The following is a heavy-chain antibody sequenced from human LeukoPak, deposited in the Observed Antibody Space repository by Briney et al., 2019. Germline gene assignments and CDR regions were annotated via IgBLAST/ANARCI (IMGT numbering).Heavy chain of an antibody. Sequence: SVKVSCKASGGTFSSYAISWVRQAPGQGLEWMGRIIPILGIANYAQKFRGRVTINADKSTSTAYMELSSLRSEDTAVYYCASAGIAVAGKGDWFDPWGQGTLVTVSS. CDR3: ASAGIAVAGKGDWFDP. V-gene: IGHV1-69*04. J-gene: IGHJ5*02. CDR2: IIPILGIA. D-gene: IGHD6-19*01. CDR1: GGTFSSYA.